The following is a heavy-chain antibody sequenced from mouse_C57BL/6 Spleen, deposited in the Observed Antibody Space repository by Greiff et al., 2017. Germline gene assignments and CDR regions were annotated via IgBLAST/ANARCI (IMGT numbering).Heavy chain of an antibody. D-gene: IGHD2-4*01. CDR2: IYPGSGST. V-gene: IGHV1-55*01. CDR1: GYTFTSYW. J-gene: IGHJ3*01. CDR3: ARGNRYDYGGAY. Sequence: QVQLQQPGAELVKPGASVKMSCKASGYTFTSYWITWVKQRPGQGLEWIGDIYPGSGSTNYNEKFKSKATLTVDKSSSTAYMQLSSLTSEDSAVYYCARGNRYDYGGAYWGQGTLVTVSA.